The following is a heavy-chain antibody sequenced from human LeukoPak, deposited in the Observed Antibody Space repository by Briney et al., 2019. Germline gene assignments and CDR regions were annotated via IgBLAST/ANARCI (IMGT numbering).Heavy chain of an antibody. CDR3: AKDRGDYYDI. V-gene: IGHV3-30*02. D-gene: IGHD3-22*01. CDR2: IRYDGSNK. Sequence: GGSLRLSCAASGFTFSSYGMHWVRQAPGKGLEWVAFIRYDGSNKYYADSVKGRFTISRGNSKNTLYLQMNSLRAEDTAVYYCAKDRGDYYDIWGQGTLVTVSS. J-gene: IGHJ4*02. CDR1: GFTFSSYG.